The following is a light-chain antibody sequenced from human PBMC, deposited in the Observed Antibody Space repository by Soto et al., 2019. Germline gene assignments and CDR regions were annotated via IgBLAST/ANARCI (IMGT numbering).Light chain of an antibody. Sequence: EIVLTQSPATLSLSPGERATLSCRASQSVSSYLAWYQHKPGQAPRLLIYDASHRATVIPARFSGSGSGTDFTLTISSLEPEEFAVYYCQQRSNWPLTLGPGTKVDIK. J-gene: IGKJ3*01. V-gene: IGKV3-11*01. CDR2: DAS. CDR1: QSVSSY. CDR3: QQRSNWPLT.